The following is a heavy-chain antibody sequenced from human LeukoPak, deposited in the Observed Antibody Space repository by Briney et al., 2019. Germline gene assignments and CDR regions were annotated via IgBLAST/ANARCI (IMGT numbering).Heavy chain of an antibody. Sequence: GASVKVSCKASGYTFTGYGISWVRQAPGQGLEWMGWISAYNGNTNYAQKLQGRVTMTTDTSTSTAYMELSSLRSEDTAVYYCATDLAYCGGDCYYYWGQGTLVTVSS. D-gene: IGHD2-21*02. CDR2: ISAYNGNT. J-gene: IGHJ4*02. CDR3: ATDLAYCGGDCYYY. CDR1: GYTFTGYG. V-gene: IGHV1-18*01.